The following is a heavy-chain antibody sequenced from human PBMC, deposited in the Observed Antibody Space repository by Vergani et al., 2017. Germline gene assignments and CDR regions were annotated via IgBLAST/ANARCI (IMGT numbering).Heavy chain of an antibody. CDR1: GYTFTSYG. CDR3: ARGGHTVTHISAKFDP. V-gene: IGHV1-18*01. J-gene: IGHJ5*02. D-gene: IGHD4-17*01. Sequence: QVQLVQSGAEVKKPGASVKVSCKASGYTFTSYGISWVRQAPGQGLEWMGWISAYNGNTNYAQKFQGRVTMTRDTSISTAYMELSRLRSDDTAMYYCARGGHTVTHISAKFDPWGQGTLVTVSS. CDR2: ISAYNGNT.